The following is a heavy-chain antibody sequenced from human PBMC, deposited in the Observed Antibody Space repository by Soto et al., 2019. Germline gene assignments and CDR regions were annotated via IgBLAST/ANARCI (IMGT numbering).Heavy chain of an antibody. J-gene: IGHJ3*02. V-gene: IGHV3-23*01. Sequence: GGSLRLSCAASGFTFSSYAMSWVRQAPGKGLEWVSAISGSGGSTYYADSVKGRFTISRDNSKNTLYLQMNSLRAEDTAVYYCAKDQRYCSGGSCYEAPYDLNAFDIWGQGTMVTVSS. CDR2: ISGSGGST. D-gene: IGHD2-15*01. CDR1: GFTFSSYA. CDR3: AKDQRYCSGGSCYEAPYDLNAFDI.